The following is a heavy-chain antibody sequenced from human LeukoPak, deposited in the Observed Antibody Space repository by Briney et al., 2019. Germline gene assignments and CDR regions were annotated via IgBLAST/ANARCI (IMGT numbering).Heavy chain of an antibody. D-gene: IGHD3-10*01. Sequence: GGSLRLSCAASGFTFSSYSMNWVRQAPGKGLEWVSYISSSSSTIYYADSVKGRFTISRDNAKNSLYLQMNSLRAEDTAVYYCARVGPPYGSGSYRADYWGQGTLVTVSS. CDR2: ISSSSSTI. V-gene: IGHV3-48*04. CDR3: ARVGPPYGSGSYRADY. J-gene: IGHJ4*02. CDR1: GFTFSSYS.